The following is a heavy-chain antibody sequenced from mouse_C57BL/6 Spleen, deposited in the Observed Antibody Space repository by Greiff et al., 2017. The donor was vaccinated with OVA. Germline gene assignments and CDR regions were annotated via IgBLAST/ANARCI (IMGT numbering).Heavy chain of an antibody. D-gene: IGHD1-1*01. Sequence: EVQRVESGGGLVQPKGSLKLSCAASGFTFNTYAMHWVRQAPGKGLEWVARIRSKSSDYATYYADSVKGRFTISRDDSQSMLYLQMNNLRTEDTAMDYCVREGALYGGWYFDVWGTGTTVTVSS. CDR1: GFTFNTYA. CDR3: VREGALYGGWYFDV. CDR2: IRSKSSDYAT. J-gene: IGHJ1*03. V-gene: IGHV10-3*01.